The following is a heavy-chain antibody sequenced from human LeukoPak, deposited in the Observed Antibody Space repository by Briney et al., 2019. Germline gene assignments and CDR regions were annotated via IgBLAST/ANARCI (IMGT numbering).Heavy chain of an antibody. CDR2: ISWNSGSI. CDR1: GFTFDDYA. V-gene: IGHV3-9*01. D-gene: IGHD1-14*01. CDR3: ARDPTGGGFDI. Sequence: GGSLRLSCAASGFTFDDYAMHWVRQAPGKGLEWVSGISWNSGSIGYADSVKGRFTISRDNAKNSLYLQMNSLRAEDTAVYYCARDPTGGGFDIWGQGTMVTVSS. J-gene: IGHJ3*02.